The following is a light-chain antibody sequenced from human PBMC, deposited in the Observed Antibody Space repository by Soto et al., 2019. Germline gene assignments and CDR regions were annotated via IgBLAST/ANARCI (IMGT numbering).Light chain of an antibody. V-gene: IGKV3-20*01. Sequence: EIVLTQSPGTLSLSPGERFTLSCRASQSISSNYLAWYQQKPGQAPRLLIYGASSRDTGIPDRFSGSGSGTDFTLTISRVEPEDFAVYYCQQYGSSPLTFGGGTKVDIK. CDR3: QQYGSSPLT. J-gene: IGKJ4*01. CDR2: GAS. CDR1: QSISSNY.